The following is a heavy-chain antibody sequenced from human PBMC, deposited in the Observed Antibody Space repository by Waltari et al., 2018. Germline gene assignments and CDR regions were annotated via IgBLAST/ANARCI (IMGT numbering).Heavy chain of an antibody. J-gene: IGHJ4*02. V-gene: IGHV3-48*02. CDR2: ISRDNATI. CDR1: GLCCNVLP. D-gene: IGHD1-1*01. Sequence: EGQPLESGGKLLPTGGSLVRASLAAGLCCNVLPMNWVRQAPGKGLEWISYISRDNATIYYAESVQGRFTVSRDNAKKSLFLQLNSLRDDDTAIYFCARNDFDGAGIYDSWGQGTLVTVSS. CDR3: ARNDFDGAGIYDS.